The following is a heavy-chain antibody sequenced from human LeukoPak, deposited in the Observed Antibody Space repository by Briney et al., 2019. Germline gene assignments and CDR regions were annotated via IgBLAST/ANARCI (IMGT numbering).Heavy chain of an antibody. D-gene: IGHD2-15*01. CDR3: ARDGVDVGYCSGGSCYDRDNWFDP. V-gene: IGHV1-2*02. CDR1: GYXFTGHY. CDR2: INPNSGGT. Sequence: ASVKVSCTASGYXFTGHYIHWVRQAPGQGLEWLGWINPNSGGTNYAQKFQGRVTMTRDTSISTAYMELSRLRSDDTAAYYCARDGVDVGYCSGGSCYDRDNWFDPWGQGTLVTVSS. J-gene: IGHJ5*02.